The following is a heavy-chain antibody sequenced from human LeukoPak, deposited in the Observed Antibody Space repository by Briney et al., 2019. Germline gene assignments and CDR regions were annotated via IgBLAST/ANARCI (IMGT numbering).Heavy chain of an antibody. CDR1: GYTFTSYG. CDR3: ARTPSSSWPNTHFDY. J-gene: IGHJ4*02. V-gene: IGHV1-18*01. D-gene: IGHD6-13*01. Sequence: ASVKVSCKASGYTFTSYGISWVRQAPGQGLEWMGWISAYNGNTNYAQKLQGRVTMTTDTSTSTAYMELRSLRSDDTAVYYCARTPSSSWPNTHFDYWGQGTLVTVSS. CDR2: ISAYNGNT.